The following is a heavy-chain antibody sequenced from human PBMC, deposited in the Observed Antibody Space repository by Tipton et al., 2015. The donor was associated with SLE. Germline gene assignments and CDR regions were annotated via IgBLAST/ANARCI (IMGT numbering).Heavy chain of an antibody. Sequence: SLRLSCAASGFTFSSYEMNWVRQAPGKGLEWVSYISSSGSTIYYADSVKGRFTISRDNAKNSLYLQMNSLRAEDTAVYYCARGPGYEVYYYMDVWGKGTTVTVSS. CDR2: ISSSGSTI. V-gene: IGHV3-48*03. D-gene: IGHD1-1*01. J-gene: IGHJ6*03. CDR1: GFTFSSYE. CDR3: ARGPGYEVYYYMDV.